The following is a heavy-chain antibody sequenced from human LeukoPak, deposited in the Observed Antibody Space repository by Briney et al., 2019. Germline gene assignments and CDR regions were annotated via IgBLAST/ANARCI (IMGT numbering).Heavy chain of an antibody. CDR2: ISAYNGNT. V-gene: IGHV1-18*01. Sequence: APVKVSCKASGYTFTSYGISWVRQAPGQGLEWMGWISAYNGNTNYAQKLQGRVTMTTDTSTSTAYMELRSLRSDDTAVYYCARDSLYGPYWYFDLWGRGTLVTVSS. D-gene: IGHD4-17*01. J-gene: IGHJ2*01. CDR1: GYTFTSYG. CDR3: ARDSLYGPYWYFDL.